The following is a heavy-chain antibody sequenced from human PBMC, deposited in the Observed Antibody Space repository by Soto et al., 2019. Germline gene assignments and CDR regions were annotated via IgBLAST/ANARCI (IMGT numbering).Heavy chain of an antibody. CDR1: GFTFSGFT. D-gene: IGHD1-1*01. CDR2: IASDGRNK. CDR3: ARSYWKDYEDY. V-gene: IGHV3-30*04. Sequence: QVQLVESGGGVVQPGGSLRLSCAASGFTFSGFTMHWVRQAPGKGLEWVAVIASDGRNKYYADSVKGRFTISRDNSKNTLYLQMNSLRAEDTGVYYCARSYWKDYEDYWGQGILLTVSS. J-gene: IGHJ4*02.